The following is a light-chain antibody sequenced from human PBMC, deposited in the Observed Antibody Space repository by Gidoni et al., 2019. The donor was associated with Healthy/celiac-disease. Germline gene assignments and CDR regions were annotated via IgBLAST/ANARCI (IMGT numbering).Light chain of an antibody. J-gene: IGKJ5*01. Sequence: VLTQSPGTLSLSPGERATLSCRASQSVSSSYLAWYQQKPGQAPRLLIYGASSRATGIPDRFSGSGSGTDFTLTISRLEPEDFAVYYCQQYGSSPFGQGTRLEIK. CDR1: QSVSSSY. V-gene: IGKV3-20*01. CDR2: GAS. CDR3: QQYGSSP.